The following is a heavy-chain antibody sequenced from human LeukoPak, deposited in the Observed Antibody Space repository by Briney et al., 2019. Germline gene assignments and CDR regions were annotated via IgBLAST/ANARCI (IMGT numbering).Heavy chain of an antibody. J-gene: IGHJ4*02. Sequence: SDTLSLTCAVYGGSFSGYYWSWIRQPPGKGLEWIGEINHSGSTNYNPSLKSRVTISVDTSKNQFSLKLSSVTAADTAVYYCAGGDYCSGGSCYSPPFDYWGQGTLVTVSS. CDR3: AGGDYCSGGSCYSPPFDY. CDR1: GGSFSGYY. D-gene: IGHD2-15*01. CDR2: INHSGST. V-gene: IGHV4-34*01.